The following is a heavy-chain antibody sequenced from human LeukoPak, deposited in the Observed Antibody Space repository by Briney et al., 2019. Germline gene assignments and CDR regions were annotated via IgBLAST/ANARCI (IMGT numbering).Heavy chain of an antibody. CDR1: GGTFISYA. Sequence: SVKVSCKASGGTFISYAISWVRQAPGKGVEWMGGIIPIFGTANYAQKFQGSVTITADESTSTAYMELSSLRSEDTAVYYCARAGIVATIADPSDYWGQGTLVTVYS. J-gene: IGHJ4*02. D-gene: IGHD5-12*01. CDR3: ARAGIVATIADPSDY. CDR2: IIPIFGTA. V-gene: IGHV1-69*13.